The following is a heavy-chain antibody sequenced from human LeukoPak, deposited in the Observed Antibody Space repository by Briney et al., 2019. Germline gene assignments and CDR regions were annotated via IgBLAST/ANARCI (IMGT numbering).Heavy chain of an antibody. CDR2: ISSSSSYI. Sequence: KTGGSLRVSCAASGCTLSSYSMNWVRQAPGKGLEWVSSISSSSSYIYYADSVKGRFTISRDNAKNSLYLQMNSLRAEDTAVYYCAELGITMIGGVWGKGTTVAISS. V-gene: IGHV3-21*01. CDR3: AELGITMIGGV. J-gene: IGHJ6*04. CDR1: GCTLSSYS. D-gene: IGHD3-10*02.